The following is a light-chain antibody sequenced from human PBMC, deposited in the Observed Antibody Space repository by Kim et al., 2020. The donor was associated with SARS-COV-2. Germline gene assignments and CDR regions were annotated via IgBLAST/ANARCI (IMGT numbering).Light chain of an antibody. V-gene: IGKV1-33*01. Sequence: DIQMTQSPSSLSASVGDRVTITCQASEDIVTYLNWYQQKSGNPPNLLIYLASSLETGVPSRFSGSGSGANFTLTISSLQPEDIATYYCQQFRNLPLTFVGGTKLEI. CDR2: LAS. J-gene: IGKJ4*01. CDR3: QQFRNLPLT. CDR1: EDIVTY.